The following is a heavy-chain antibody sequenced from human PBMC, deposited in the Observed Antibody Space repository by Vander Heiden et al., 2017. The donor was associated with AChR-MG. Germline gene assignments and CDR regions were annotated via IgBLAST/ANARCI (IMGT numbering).Heavy chain of an antibody. D-gene: IGHD5-18*01. V-gene: IGHV3-30-3*01. Sequence: QVQLVESGGGVVQPWRSLRLSCAAFGFTFSSYAMHWVRQAPGKGLEWVEVISYDGSNKYFADSGKGRFTISRDNSKHTLDIQMNRMRAEDTAVYYCASRRTIQKIDYWGQGTLGTVSS. CDR3: ASRRTIQKIDY. J-gene: IGHJ4*02. CDR2: ISYDGSNK. CDR1: GFTFSSYA.